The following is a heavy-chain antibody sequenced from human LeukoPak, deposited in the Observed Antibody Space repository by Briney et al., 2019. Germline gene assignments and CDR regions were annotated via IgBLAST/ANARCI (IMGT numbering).Heavy chain of an antibody. J-gene: IGHJ4*02. CDR2: IYHSGSI. Sequence: SETLSLTCTVSGYSISSGYYWGWIRQPPGKGLEWIGSIYHSGSINYNPSLKSRLTISVDTSKNQFSLKLSSVTAADTAVYYCARDHAYLWFGEYYIDYWGQGTLVTVSS. D-gene: IGHD3-10*01. CDR3: ARDHAYLWFGEYYIDY. CDR1: GYSISSGYY. V-gene: IGHV4-38-2*02.